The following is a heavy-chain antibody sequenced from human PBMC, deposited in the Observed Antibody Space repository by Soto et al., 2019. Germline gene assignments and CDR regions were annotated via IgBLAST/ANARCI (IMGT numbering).Heavy chain of an antibody. CDR2: IYYSGST. V-gene: IGHV4-31*03. CDR1: GGSISSGGYY. D-gene: IGHD6-13*01. CDR3: ARAHSSSWSYYYYGMDV. Sequence: SETLSLTCTVSGGSISSGGYYWSWIRQHPGKGLEWIGYIYYSGSTYYNPSLKSRVTISVDTSKNQFSLKLSSVTAADTVVYYCARAHSSSWSYYYYGMDVWGQGTTVTVSS. J-gene: IGHJ6*02.